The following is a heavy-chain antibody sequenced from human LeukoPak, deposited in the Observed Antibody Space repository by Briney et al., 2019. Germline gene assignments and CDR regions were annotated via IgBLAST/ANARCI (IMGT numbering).Heavy chain of an antibody. CDR2: MNPNSGNT. CDR1: GYTFTSYD. V-gene: IGHV1-8*03. J-gene: IGHJ5*02. CDR3: ARVTDIVSDYYDSSGRWFDP. Sequence: ASVTVSCKASGYTFTSYDINWVRQAPGQGLEWMGWMNPNSGNTGYAQKFQGRVTITRNTSISTAYMELSSLRSEDTAVYYCARVTDIVSDYYDSSGRWFDPWGQGTLVTVSS. D-gene: IGHD3-22*01.